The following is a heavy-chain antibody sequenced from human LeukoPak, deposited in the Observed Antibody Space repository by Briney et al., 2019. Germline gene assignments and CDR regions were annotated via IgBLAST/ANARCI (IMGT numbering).Heavy chain of an antibody. Sequence: QSGGSLRLSCAASGFTFSDYYMSWIRQAPGKGLEWVSYISSSGSTIYYADSVKGRFTISRDNAKNSLYLQMNSLRAEDTAVYYCARVPDYYDSSGYLIDYWGQGTLVTVSS. CDR1: GFTFSDYY. J-gene: IGHJ4*02. CDR2: ISSSGSTI. V-gene: IGHV3-11*01. D-gene: IGHD3-22*01. CDR3: ARVPDYYDSSGYLIDY.